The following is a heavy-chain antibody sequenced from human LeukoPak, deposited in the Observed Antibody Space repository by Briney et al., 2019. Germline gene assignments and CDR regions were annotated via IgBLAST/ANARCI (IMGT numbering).Heavy chain of an antibody. V-gene: IGHV3-7*03. D-gene: IGHD3-3*01. CDR2: IKQDGSEK. Sequence: GGSLRLSCAASGFTFSSYWMSWVRQAPGKGLEWVANIKQDGSEKYYVDSVEGRFTISRDNAKNSLYLQMNSLRAEDTAVYYCARLYDFWSGYYPIDAFDIWGQGTMVTVSS. J-gene: IGHJ3*02. CDR3: ARLYDFWSGYYPIDAFDI. CDR1: GFTFSSYW.